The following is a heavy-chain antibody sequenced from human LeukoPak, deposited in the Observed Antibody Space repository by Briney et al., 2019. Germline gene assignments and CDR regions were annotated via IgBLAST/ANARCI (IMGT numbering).Heavy chain of an antibody. Sequence: PSETLSLTCAVYGGSFSGYYWSWIRQPPGKGLEWIGEINHSGSTNYNPSLKSRVTISVDTSKNQFSLKLSSVTAADTAVYYCANWDHSSFDYWGQGTLVTVSS. CDR1: GGSFSGYY. D-gene: IGHD6-13*01. V-gene: IGHV4-34*01. J-gene: IGHJ4*02. CDR2: INHSGST. CDR3: ANWDHSSFDY.